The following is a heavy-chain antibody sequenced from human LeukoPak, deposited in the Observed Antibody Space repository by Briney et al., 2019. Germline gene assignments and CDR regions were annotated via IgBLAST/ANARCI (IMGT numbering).Heavy chain of an antibody. CDR1: GGSISSSSYY. CDR3: ARHVVDIVATIGSKGYFDY. J-gene: IGHJ4*02. CDR2: IYYSGST. Sequence: PSETLSLTCTVSGGSISSSSYYWGWIRQPPGKGLEWIGSIYYSGSTYYNPSLKSRVTISVDASKNQFSLKLSSVTAADTAVYYCARHVVDIVATIGSKGYFDYWGQGTLVTVSS. V-gene: IGHV4-39*01. D-gene: IGHD5-12*01.